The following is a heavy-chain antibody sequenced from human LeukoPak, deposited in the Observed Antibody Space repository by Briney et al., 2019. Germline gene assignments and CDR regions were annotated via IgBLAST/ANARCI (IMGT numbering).Heavy chain of an antibody. Sequence: ASVKVSCKASGYTFTSYGISWVRQAPGQGLEWMGWISAYNGNTNYAQKLQGRVTMTTDTSTSTAYMELRSLRSDGTAVYYCERVVVVVPALSYYYYMDVWGKGTTVTVSS. CDR3: ERVVVVVPALSYYYYMDV. CDR2: ISAYNGNT. CDR1: GYTFTSYG. J-gene: IGHJ6*03. V-gene: IGHV1-18*01. D-gene: IGHD2-2*01.